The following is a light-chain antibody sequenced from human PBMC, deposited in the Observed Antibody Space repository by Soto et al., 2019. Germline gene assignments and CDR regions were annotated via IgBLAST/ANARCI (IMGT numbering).Light chain of an antibody. J-gene: IGKJ5*01. CDR3: QQRYNWPPIT. CDR1: QTVINY. CDR2: DAS. V-gene: IGKV3-11*01. Sequence: EIVLTQSPATLSLSPGESATLSCRASQTVINYLAWYQQKPGQAPRLLIYDASHRATDIPTKFSGSGSGTDFTLTISSLEPEDLAVYYCQQRYNWPPITFGQGTRLDIK.